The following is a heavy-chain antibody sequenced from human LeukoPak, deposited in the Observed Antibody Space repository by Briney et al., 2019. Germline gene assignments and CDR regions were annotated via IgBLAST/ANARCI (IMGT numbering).Heavy chain of an antibody. J-gene: IGHJ4*02. CDR3: AKDRYYDSSGYYEDDY. Sequence: GGSLRLSCAASGFTFSSYSMNWVRQAPGKGLEWVSSISSSSSYIYYADSVKGRFTISRDNSKNTLYLQMNSLRAEDTAVYYCAKDRYYDSSGYYEDDYWGQGTLVTVSS. D-gene: IGHD3-22*01. V-gene: IGHV3-21*04. CDR1: GFTFSSYS. CDR2: ISSSSSYI.